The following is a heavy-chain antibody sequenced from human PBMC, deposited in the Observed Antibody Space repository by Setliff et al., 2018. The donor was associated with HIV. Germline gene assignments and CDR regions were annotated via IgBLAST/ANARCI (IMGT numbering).Heavy chain of an antibody. Sequence: SETLSLTCTVSGGSISYSRYYWSWIRQPPGKGLEWIGSIYYSGSTYYNPSLKSRVTISVDTSKNQFSLKLSSVTAADAAVYYCASRVYYYDSSGYLREEGFDPWGQGTLVTVSS. D-gene: IGHD3-22*01. CDR2: IYYSGST. CDR1: GGSISYSRYY. V-gene: IGHV4-39*01. CDR3: ASRVYYYDSSGYLREEGFDP. J-gene: IGHJ5*02.